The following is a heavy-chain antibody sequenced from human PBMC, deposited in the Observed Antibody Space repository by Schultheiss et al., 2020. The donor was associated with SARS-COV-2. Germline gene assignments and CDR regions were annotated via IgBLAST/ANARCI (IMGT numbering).Heavy chain of an antibody. V-gene: IGHV3-NL1*01. J-gene: IGHJ4*02. Sequence: GGSLRLSCAASRFNFSAYAMTWVRQAPGKGLEWVAVIYSGGSTYYADSVKGRFTISRDNAKNSLYLQMNSLRAEDTAVYYCAKGSESYFDYWGQGTLVTVSS. CDR2: IYSGGST. D-gene: IGHD1-26*01. CDR3: AKGSESYFDY. CDR1: RFNFSAYA.